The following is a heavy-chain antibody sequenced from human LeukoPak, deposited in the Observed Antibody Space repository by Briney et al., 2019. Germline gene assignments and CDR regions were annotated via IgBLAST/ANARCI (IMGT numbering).Heavy chain of an antibody. J-gene: IGHJ5*02. CDR2: IYYSGST. Sequence: PSQTLSLTCTVSGGSISSGDYYWSWIRQPPGKGLEWIGYIYYSGSTYYNPSLKSRVTISVDTSKNQFSLKLSSVTAADTAVYYCARDGRRIAARRGLNWFDPWGQGTLVTVSS. V-gene: IGHV4-30-4*08. CDR3: ARDGRRIAARRGLNWFDP. CDR1: GGSISSGDYY. D-gene: IGHD6-6*01.